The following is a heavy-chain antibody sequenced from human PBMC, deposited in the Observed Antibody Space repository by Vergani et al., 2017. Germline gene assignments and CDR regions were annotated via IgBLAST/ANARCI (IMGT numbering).Heavy chain of an antibody. D-gene: IGHD3-10*01. CDR2: IYHSGST. J-gene: IGHJ5*02. CDR3: ARHGYYYGSGSYPNWFDP. Sequence: QVQLQESGPGLVKPSQTLSLTCTVSGASMSSVGYYWTWIRQSAGKRLEWIGSIYHSGSTYYNPSLKSRVTISVDTSKNQFSLKLSSVTAADTAVYYCARHGYYYGSGSYPNWFDPWGQGTLVTVSS. V-gene: IGHV4-61*02. CDR1: GASMSSVGYY.